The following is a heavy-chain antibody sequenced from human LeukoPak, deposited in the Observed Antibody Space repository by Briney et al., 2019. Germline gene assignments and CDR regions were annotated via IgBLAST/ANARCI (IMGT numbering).Heavy chain of an antibody. J-gene: IGHJ4*02. CDR2: ISGSGGGT. V-gene: IGHV3-23*01. Sequence: PGGSLRLSCAASGFTFSSYAMSWVRQAPGKGLEWVSAISGSGGGTYYADSVKGRFTISRDNSKNTLYLQMNSLRAEDTAVYYCAKDPSKVLRFPTLDPRDDYWGQGTLVTVSS. D-gene: IGHD3-3*01. CDR1: GFTFSSYA. CDR3: AKDPSKVLRFPTLDPRDDY.